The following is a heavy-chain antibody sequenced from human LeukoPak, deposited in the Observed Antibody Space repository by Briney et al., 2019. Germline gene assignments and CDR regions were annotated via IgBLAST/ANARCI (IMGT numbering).Heavy chain of an antibody. CDR3: ARDPTSDSSGSYY. D-gene: IGHD3-22*01. V-gene: IGHV1-69*05. J-gene: IGHJ4*02. CDR1: GGTFSSYA. Sequence: SVKVSCKASGGTFSSYAISWVRQAPGQGLEWMGGIIPIFGPANYAQKFQGRVTITTDESTSTAYMELSSLRSEDTAVYYCARDPTSDSSGSYYWGQGTLVTVSS. CDR2: IIPIFGPA.